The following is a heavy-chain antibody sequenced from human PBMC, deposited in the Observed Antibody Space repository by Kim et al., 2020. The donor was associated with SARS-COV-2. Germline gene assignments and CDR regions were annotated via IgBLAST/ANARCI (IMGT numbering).Heavy chain of an antibody. Sequence: SETLSLTCTISGGSISTTHYFWTWIRQPPGKGLEWVGYIHSTWGANYNPSLKSRVTISVDDSKNQFSLKLTSVTTADTAVYYCGGVGGGSSRDYDYWGQGSLVTVSS. CDR2: IHSTWGA. D-gene: IGHD2-15*01. J-gene: IGHJ4*02. CDR1: GGSISTTHYF. V-gene: IGHV4-61*05. CDR3: GGVGGGSSRDYDY.